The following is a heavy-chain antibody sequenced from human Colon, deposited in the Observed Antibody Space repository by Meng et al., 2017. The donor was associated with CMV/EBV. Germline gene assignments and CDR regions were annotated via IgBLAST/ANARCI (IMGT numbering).Heavy chain of an antibody. Sequence: GESLKISCAASGFTFSTYAMTWVRQAPGKGLEWVSTISTSGGRTYYADSVKGRFTISRDNSKSTLVLQMDSLRAEYFSPAYGGIRGLCASRGRIDHWGQGTLVTVSS. V-gene: IGHV3-23*01. CDR3: GIRGLCASRGRIDH. J-gene: IGHJ4*02. D-gene: IGHD6-6*01. CDR2: ISTSGGRT. CDR1: GFTFSTYA.